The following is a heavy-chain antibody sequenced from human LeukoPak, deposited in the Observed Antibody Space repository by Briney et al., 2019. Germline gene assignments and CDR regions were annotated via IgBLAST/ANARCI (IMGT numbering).Heavy chain of an antibody. CDR2: VYTNGQT. CDR3: ARHENRKSGFDY. D-gene: IGHD6-25*01. Sequence: PSETLSLTCTVSGDSITSGTYYWTWIRQPAGKGLEWIGRVYTNGQTNYNPSLKSRVTISVDTSKNQFSLKLSSVTAADTAVYYCARHENRKSGFDYWGQGTLVTVSS. V-gene: IGHV4-61*02. CDR1: GDSITSGTYY. J-gene: IGHJ4*02.